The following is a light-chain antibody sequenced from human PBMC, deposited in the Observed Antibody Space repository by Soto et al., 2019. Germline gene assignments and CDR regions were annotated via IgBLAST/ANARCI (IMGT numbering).Light chain of an antibody. CDR1: QSVSSSY. CDR3: QQHGSAPPSWT. V-gene: IGKV3-20*01. Sequence: ETVLTQSPGTLSLSPGERATLFCRASQSVSSSYLAWYQQKPGQAPRLLIYGASNRATGIPDRFSGSGSGTDFTLSISRREPEDFAVYYCQQHGSAPPSWTFGQGTKVEIK. J-gene: IGKJ1*01. CDR2: GAS.